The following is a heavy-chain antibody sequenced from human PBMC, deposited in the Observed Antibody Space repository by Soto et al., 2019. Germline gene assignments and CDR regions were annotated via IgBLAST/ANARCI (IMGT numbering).Heavy chain of an antibody. D-gene: IGHD3-16*01. CDR2: INGYTGNT. Sequence: GSVKGSLQASGYNLTTYAMDWVRQAPGQRLEWMGWINGYTGNTNYAQKFQGRVTMTTDTSTNTAYLDLWTLISDDTAVYYCARSWVTGKGGIDVWGQGTTVTVSS. CDR1: GYNLTTYA. J-gene: IGHJ6*02. V-gene: IGHV1-18*01. CDR3: ARSWVTGKGGIDV.